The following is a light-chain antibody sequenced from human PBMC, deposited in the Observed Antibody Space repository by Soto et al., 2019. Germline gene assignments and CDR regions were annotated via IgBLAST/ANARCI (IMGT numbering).Light chain of an antibody. CDR1: SSNFGANFD. Sequence: QSVLTQPPSVSGAPGQRVTLSCTGTSSNFGANFDVQWYQQYPGTAPKLLIYGDTIRPSGVPERFSGSKSRTSASLAISGLEAEGEAYYYCQSHATRLRWLFGGGTNLTVL. J-gene: IGLJ2*01. CDR2: GDT. CDR3: QSHATRLRWL. V-gene: IGLV1-40*01.